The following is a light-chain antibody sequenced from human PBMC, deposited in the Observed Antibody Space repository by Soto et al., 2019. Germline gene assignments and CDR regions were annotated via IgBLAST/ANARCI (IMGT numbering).Light chain of an antibody. J-gene: IGLJ7*01. CDR3: AAWDASLNGHAV. CDR2: SNN. CDR1: SSNIGSNT. Sequence: QSVLTQPPSASGTPGQRVTISCSGSSSNIGSNTVNWYQQLPGTAPKLLIYSNNQRPSGVPDRFSGSKSGTSASLAISGLQSEDEADYYCAAWDASLNGHAVSGGGTQLTVL. V-gene: IGLV1-44*01.